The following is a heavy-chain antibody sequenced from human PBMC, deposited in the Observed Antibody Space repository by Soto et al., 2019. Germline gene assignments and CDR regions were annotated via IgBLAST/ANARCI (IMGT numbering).Heavy chain of an antibody. Sequence: QVQLVESGGGVVQPGRSLELSCSASTFTFTIYTLHWVRPAPGKGLEWVAIISYDGSNEDYLDSVKGRFTISRDNSNDTVYLQMNSLRPEDTAVYYCSRSHWRLAPPGMGVWGQGTTVTVSS. J-gene: IGHJ6*02. CDR1: TFTFTIYT. CDR3: SRSHWRLAPPGMGV. V-gene: IGHV3-30*14. D-gene: IGHD2-21*02. CDR2: ISYDGSNE.